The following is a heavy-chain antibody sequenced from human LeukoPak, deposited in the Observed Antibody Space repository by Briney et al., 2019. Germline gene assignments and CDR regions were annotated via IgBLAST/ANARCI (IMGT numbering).Heavy chain of an antibody. CDR1: GFTFSSYG. Sequence: GGSLRLSCAASGFTFSSYGMSWVRQAPGKGLEWVSAITGSGGSTYYADSMKGRFTISRDNSKNTLYLQMNSLRAEDTAVYYCAKGVRITIFGVANDAFDIWGQGTMVTVSS. CDR3: AKGVRITIFGVANDAFDI. D-gene: IGHD3-3*01. CDR2: ITGSGGST. J-gene: IGHJ3*02. V-gene: IGHV3-23*01.